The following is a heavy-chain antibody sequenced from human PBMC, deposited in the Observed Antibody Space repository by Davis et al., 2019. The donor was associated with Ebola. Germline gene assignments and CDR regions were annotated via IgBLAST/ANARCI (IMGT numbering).Heavy chain of an antibody. Sequence: PGGSLRLSCAVSGFTFSTHIMHWVRQAPGKGLEWVAVISYDGSNKYYADSVKGRFTISRDNSKNTLYLQMNSLRAEDTAVYYCAKFPYYYDSSGYYYPDYWGQGTLVTVSS. CDR3: AKFPYYYDSSGYYYPDY. V-gene: IGHV3-30*18. D-gene: IGHD3-22*01. CDR2: ISYDGSNK. CDR1: GFTFSTHI. J-gene: IGHJ4*02.